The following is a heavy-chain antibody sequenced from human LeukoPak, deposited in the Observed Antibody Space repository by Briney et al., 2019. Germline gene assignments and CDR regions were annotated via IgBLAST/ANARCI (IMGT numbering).Heavy chain of an antibody. Sequence: ASAKVSCKASGYTFTSYALHWVRQAPGQRLEWMGWINAGNGNTKYSQKFQGRVTITRDTSASTAYMELSSLRSEDTAVYYCAVFLFGQYYFDYWGQGTLVTVSS. J-gene: IGHJ4*02. CDR2: INAGNGNT. V-gene: IGHV1-3*01. CDR3: AVFLFGQYYFDY. CDR1: GYTFTSYA. D-gene: IGHD3-10*01.